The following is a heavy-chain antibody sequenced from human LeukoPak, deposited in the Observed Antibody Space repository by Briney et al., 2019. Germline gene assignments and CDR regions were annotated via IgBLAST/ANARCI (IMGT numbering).Heavy chain of an antibody. CDR3: AKDMCSGGSCYSAGGFDY. D-gene: IGHD2-15*01. Sequence: GGSLRLSCAASGFTFSSYAMSWVRQAPGKGLEWVSAISGSGGSTYYADSVKGRFTISRDNSKNTLYLQMNSLRAEDTAVYYCAKDMCSGGSCYSAGGFDYWGQGTLVTVSS. V-gene: IGHV3-23*01. CDR2: ISGSGGST. CDR1: GFTFSSYA. J-gene: IGHJ4*02.